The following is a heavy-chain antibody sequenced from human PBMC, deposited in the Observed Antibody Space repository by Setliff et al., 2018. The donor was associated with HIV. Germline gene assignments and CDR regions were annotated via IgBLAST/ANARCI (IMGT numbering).Heavy chain of an antibody. CDR1: GGSISSDDYY. D-gene: IGHD4-17*01. CDR3: DRDDYGYNGKGFDY. Sequence: KTSETLSLTCTVSGGSISSDDYYWNWIRQPPGKGLEWIGYITYSGSAYYNPSLKSRVTISIDTSNNQISLRLSSVTAADTAMYYCDRDDYGYNGKGFDYWGPGTLVTVSS. CDR2: ITYSGSA. J-gene: IGHJ4*02. V-gene: IGHV4-30-4*08.